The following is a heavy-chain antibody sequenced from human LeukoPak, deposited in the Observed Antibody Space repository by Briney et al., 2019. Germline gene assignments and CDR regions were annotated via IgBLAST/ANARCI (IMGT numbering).Heavy chain of an antibody. CDR2: IYHSGST. J-gene: IGHJ4*02. V-gene: IGHV4-30-2*01. CDR3: ARAPDYDFWSGYEPLIDY. Sequence: SETLSLTCTVSGGSISSGGYYWSWIRQPPGKGLEWIGYIYHSGSTYYNPSLKSRVTISVDRSKNQFSLKLSSVTAADTAVYYCARAPDYDFWSGYEPLIDYWGQGTLVTVSS. CDR1: GGSISSGGYY. D-gene: IGHD3-3*01.